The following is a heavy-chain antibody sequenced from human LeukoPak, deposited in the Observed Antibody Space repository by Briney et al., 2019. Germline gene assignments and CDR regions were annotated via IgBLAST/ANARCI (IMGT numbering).Heavy chain of an antibody. J-gene: IGHJ4*02. V-gene: IGHV3-15*01. Sequence: PGGSLRLSCAASGFTFSNAWMSWVRQAPGKGLEWVGRIKSKTDGGTTDYAAPVKGRFTISRDDSKNTLYLQMNSLKTEDTAVYYCTTDLSWGLTMVRGDYWGQGTLVTVSS. CDR3: TTDLSWGLTMVRGDY. CDR1: GFTFSNAW. CDR2: IKSKTDGGTT. D-gene: IGHD3-10*01.